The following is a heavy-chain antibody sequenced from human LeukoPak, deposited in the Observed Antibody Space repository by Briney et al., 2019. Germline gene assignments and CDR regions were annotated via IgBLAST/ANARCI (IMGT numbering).Heavy chain of an antibody. V-gene: IGHV7-4-1*02. CDR1: GYTFTSYA. Sequence: ASVKVSCKASGYTFTSYAMNWVRQAPGQGLEWMGWINTNTGNPTYAQGFTGRFVFSLDTSVSTAYLQISSLKAEDTAVYYCARDGVTYYYGSGSSYPNWFDPWGQGTLVTVSS. CDR2: INTNTGNP. CDR3: ARDGVTYYYGSGSSYPNWFDP. D-gene: IGHD3-10*01. J-gene: IGHJ5*02.